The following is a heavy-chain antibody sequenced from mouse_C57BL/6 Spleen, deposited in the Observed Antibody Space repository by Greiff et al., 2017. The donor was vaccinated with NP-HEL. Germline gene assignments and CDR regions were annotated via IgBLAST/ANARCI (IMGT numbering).Heavy chain of an antibody. CDR2: ISYSGST. CDR3: AREGGNWYFDV. Sequence: ESGPGMVKPSQSLSLTCTVTGYSITSGYDWHCIRHFPGNKLEWMGYISYSGSTNYNPSLKSRISITHDTSKNQFFLKLNSVTTEDTATYYWAREGGNWYFDVWGTGTTVTVSS. V-gene: IGHV3-1*01. CDR1: GYSITSGYD. J-gene: IGHJ1*03.